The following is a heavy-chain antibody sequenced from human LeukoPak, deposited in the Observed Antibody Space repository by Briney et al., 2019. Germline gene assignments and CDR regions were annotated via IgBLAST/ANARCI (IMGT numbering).Heavy chain of an antibody. CDR2: ITSSGTTT. V-gene: IGHV3-48*03. J-gene: IGHJ4*02. Sequence: GGSLRLSCAASGFTFSSYEMNWVRQAPGKGLEWLSYITSSGTTTHYADSVTGRFTISRDNAKNSLYLQMNSLRAEDTAVYYCTKEVGYWGQGTLVTVSS. CDR1: GFTFSSYE. CDR3: TKEVGY.